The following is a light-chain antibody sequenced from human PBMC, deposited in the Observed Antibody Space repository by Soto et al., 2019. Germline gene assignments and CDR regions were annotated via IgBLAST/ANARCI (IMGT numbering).Light chain of an antibody. Sequence: QSVLTQPPSVSGAPVQRVTISCTGSSSNIGAGYDVHWYQQLPGTPPKLLIYGNNNRPPGVPDRFSGSKSGTSASLVITGLQAEDEADYYCQSYDSSLSRVFGGGTKLTVL. CDR2: GNN. J-gene: IGLJ2*01. CDR1: SSNIGAGYD. V-gene: IGLV1-40*01. CDR3: QSYDSSLSRV.